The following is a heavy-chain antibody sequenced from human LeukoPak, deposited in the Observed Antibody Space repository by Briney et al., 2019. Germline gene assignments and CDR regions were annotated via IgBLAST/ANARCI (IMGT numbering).Heavy chain of an antibody. Sequence: GGSLRLSCAASGFTFSSHGMNWVRQAPGKGLEWVSAISGSGGSTYYADSVKGRFTISRDNSKNTLYLQMNSLRAEDTAVYYCAKWNVGYNFGYWGQGTLVTVSS. CDR2: ISGSGGST. V-gene: IGHV3-23*01. CDR3: AKWNVGYNFGY. CDR1: GFTFSSHG. J-gene: IGHJ4*02. D-gene: IGHD5-24*01.